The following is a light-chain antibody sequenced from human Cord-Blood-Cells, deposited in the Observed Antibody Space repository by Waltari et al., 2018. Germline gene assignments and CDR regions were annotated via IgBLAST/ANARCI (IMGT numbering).Light chain of an antibody. CDR3: QSADSSGTYV. V-gene: IGLV3-25*03. J-gene: IGLJ1*01. Sequence: SYELTQPPSVSVSPGQTARITCPGAALPKQYSYWYQQKPGQATVLLIYKDSERPSGIPERVSGSSSGTTVTLTISGVQAEDEADYYCQSADSSGTYVFGTGTKVTVL. CDR2: KDS. CDR1: ALPKQY.